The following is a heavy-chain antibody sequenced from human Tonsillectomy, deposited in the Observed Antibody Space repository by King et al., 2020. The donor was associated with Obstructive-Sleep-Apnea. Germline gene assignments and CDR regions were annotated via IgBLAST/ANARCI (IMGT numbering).Heavy chain of an antibody. D-gene: IGHD4-17*01. Sequence: VQLQESGPGLVKPSQTLPLTCSVSGVSISGGIYYWSWSRQRPGKGLEWIGDIYHTGPTYYNPSLKRRITLSVDTSKNQFSLKVNSVTAADAAVYFCARSFGDYSHWYFDLWGRGTLVTVSS. CDR2: IYHTGPT. CDR3: ARSFGDYSHWYFDL. V-gene: IGHV4-31*03. J-gene: IGHJ2*01. CDR1: GVSISGGIYY.